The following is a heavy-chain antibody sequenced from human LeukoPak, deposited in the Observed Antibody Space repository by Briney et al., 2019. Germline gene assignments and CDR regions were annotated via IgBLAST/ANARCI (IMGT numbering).Heavy chain of an antibody. J-gene: IGHJ3*01. CDR3: ARLRDSF. V-gene: IGHV3-7*01. Sequence: GGSLRLSCAASGFTFNNYYKTWVRQAPGKGLEWVANIKQDGSEKYYMDSVKGRFTISRDNAKNSLSLQLNSLRAEDTAVYYCARLRDSFWGQGTMVTVSS. CDR1: GFTFNNYY. CDR2: IKQDGSEK.